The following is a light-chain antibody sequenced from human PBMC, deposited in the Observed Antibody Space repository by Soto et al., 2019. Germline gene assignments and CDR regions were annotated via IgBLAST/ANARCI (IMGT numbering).Light chain of an antibody. J-gene: IGKJ1*01. CDR3: QQYETSLGST. V-gene: IGKV3-11*01. CDR2: DAS. CDR1: QSVSSY. Sequence: EIVLTQSPATLSLSPGERATLSCRASQSVSSYLAWYQQKPGQAPRLLIYDASNRATGIPARFSGSGSGTDFTLSITRLEPEDFAVYYCQQYETSLGSTFGQGTKVDIK.